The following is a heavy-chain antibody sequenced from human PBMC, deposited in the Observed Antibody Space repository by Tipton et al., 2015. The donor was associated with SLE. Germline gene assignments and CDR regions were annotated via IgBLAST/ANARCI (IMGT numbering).Heavy chain of an antibody. CDR2: VSYSGST. Sequence: LRLSCAVYRGSFSGYYWSWIRQPPGKGLEWIGYVSYSGSTNYNPSLKSRVTISVDTSMNHLSLKLNSVTAADTAVYFCAVHSIRDPAFDIWGQGTMVTVSS. J-gene: IGHJ3*02. V-gene: IGHV4-59*01. D-gene: IGHD2-21*01. CDR3: AVHSIRDPAFDI. CDR1: RGSFSGYY.